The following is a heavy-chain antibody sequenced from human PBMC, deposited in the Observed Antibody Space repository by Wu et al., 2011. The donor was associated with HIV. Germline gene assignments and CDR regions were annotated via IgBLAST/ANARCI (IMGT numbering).Heavy chain of an antibody. J-gene: IGHJ5*02. D-gene: IGHD2-15*01. CDR3: ARDHVVVAAYDNWFDP. V-gene: IGHV1-69*11. CDR2: VIPILGTT. Sequence: QVQLVQSGAEVKKPGSSVKVSCKASGGTFSTYAFSWVRQAPGQGPEWMGRVIPILGTTNYAQKFRGRVTITADESTTTTYLELSSLRSEDTAVYYCARDHVVVAAYDNWFDPWGQGTLVTVSS. CDR1: GGTFSTYA.